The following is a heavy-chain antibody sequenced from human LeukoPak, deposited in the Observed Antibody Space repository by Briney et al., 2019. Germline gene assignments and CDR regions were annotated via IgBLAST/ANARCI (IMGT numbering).Heavy chain of an antibody. CDR2: ISGSGDST. Sequence: PGGSLRLSCAASGFTFSSYAMSWVRQAPGKWLEWVSAISGSGDSTYYADSVKGRFTISRDNSKNTLYLQMNSLRAEDTAIYYCAKGRAGSFYSDKYYYNYMDVWGKGVTVTVSS. D-gene: IGHD3-10*01. CDR1: GFTFSSYA. J-gene: IGHJ6*03. CDR3: AKGRAGSFYSDKYYYNYMDV. V-gene: IGHV3-23*01.